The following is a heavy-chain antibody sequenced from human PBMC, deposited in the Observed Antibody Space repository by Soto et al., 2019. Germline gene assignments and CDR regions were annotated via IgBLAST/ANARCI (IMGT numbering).Heavy chain of an antibody. V-gene: IGHV3-11*06. CDR2: ISPKSTYR. D-gene: IGHD2-21*01. J-gene: IGHJ4*02. CDR1: GFPFSDYY. Sequence: VGSLRLSCATSGFPFSDYYMSWIRQAPGKGLEWLSHISPKSTYRNYADSVKGRFTISRDNTKSSLFLQMNSLGVEDTAVYYCARGGGGGLFEHWGQGVLVTVSS. CDR3: ARGGGGGLFEH.